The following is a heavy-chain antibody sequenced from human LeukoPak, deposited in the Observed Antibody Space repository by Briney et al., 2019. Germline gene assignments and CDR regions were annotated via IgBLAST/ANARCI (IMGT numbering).Heavy chain of an antibody. V-gene: IGHV1-46*01. CDR1: GYTFTSYY. J-gene: IGHJ4*02. CDR3: ARGMSMITFGGVIAPDFDY. CDR2: INPSGGST. D-gene: IGHD3-16*02. Sequence: GASVNVSCKASGYTFTSYYMHWVRQAPGQGLEWLGIINPSGGSTSYAQKFQGRVTMTRDTSTSTVYMELSSLRSEDTAVYYCARGMSMITFGGVIAPDFDYWGQGTLVTVSS.